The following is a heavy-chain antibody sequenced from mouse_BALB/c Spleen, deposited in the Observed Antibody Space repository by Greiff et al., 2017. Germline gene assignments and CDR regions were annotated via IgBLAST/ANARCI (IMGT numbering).Heavy chain of an antibody. CDR1: GFSLTSYG. Sequence: QVHVKQSGPGLVQPSQSLSITCTVSGFSLTSYGVHWVRQSPGKGLEWLGVIWSGGSTDYNAAFISRLSISKDNSKSQVFFKMNSLQANDTAIYYCARMYYGSSYNYAMDYWGQGTSVTVSS. CDR3: ARMYYGSSYNYAMDY. J-gene: IGHJ4*01. D-gene: IGHD1-1*01. V-gene: IGHV2-2*02. CDR2: IWSGGST.